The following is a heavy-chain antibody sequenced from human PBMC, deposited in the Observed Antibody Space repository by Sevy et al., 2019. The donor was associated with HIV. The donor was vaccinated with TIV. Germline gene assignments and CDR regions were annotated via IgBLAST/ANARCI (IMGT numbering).Heavy chain of an antibody. Sequence: GGSLRLSCAASGFTFSSYWMSWVRQAPGKGLEWVANIKQNGSEKYYVDSVKGRFTISRDNAKYSLYLQMNSLRAEDTAVYYCAWATSDYSVLFDYWGQGTLVSVSS. J-gene: IGHJ4*02. V-gene: IGHV3-7*04. CDR3: AWATSDYSVLFDY. D-gene: IGHD4-4*01. CDR2: IKQNGSEK. CDR1: GFTFSSYW.